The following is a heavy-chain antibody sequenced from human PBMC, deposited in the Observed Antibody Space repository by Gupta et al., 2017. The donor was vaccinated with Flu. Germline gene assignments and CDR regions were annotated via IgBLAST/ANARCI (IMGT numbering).Heavy chain of an antibody. CDR1: GYSISSGHY. Sequence: QVHLQESGPGLVKPSETLSLDCVVSGYSISSGHYWGWIRQPPGKGLEWIGTIDHRGNAYYNPSLRSRVSISVVPSENQFSLNLYSVTAADRALYYCARGGRMSVAASYFDFWGQGTPVTVSS. J-gene: IGHJ4*02. V-gene: IGHV4-38-2*01. D-gene: IGHD6-19*01. CDR3: ARGGRMSVAASYFDF. CDR2: IDHRGNA.